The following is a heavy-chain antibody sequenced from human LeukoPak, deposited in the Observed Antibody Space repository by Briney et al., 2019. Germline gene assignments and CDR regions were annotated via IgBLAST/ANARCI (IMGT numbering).Heavy chain of an antibody. Sequence: GGSLRLSCAASGFTVSSNYMSWVRQAPGKGLEWVSVIYSGGSTYYADSVKGRFTISRDNSKNTLYLQMNSLRAEDTAVYYCARDGKWLQSDYWGQGTLVTVSS. CDR1: GFTVSSNY. D-gene: IGHD5-12*01. CDR3: ARDGKWLQSDY. J-gene: IGHJ4*02. CDR2: IYSGGST. V-gene: IGHV3-66*01.